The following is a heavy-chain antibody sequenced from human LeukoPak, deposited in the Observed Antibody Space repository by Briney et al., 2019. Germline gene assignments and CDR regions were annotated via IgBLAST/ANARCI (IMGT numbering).Heavy chain of an antibody. V-gene: IGHV3-30*02. CDR1: GFTFSTYG. CDR3: ARALDSLYSSGWPSAGY. CDR2: IRYVGINK. Sequence: GGSLRLSCAASGFTFSTYGMHWVRQAPGKGLEWVSFIRYVGINKYYADSVKGRFTISRDNSKNTLYLQMNSLRPEDTALYYCARALDSLYSSGWPSAGYWGQGTLVTVSS. J-gene: IGHJ4*02. D-gene: IGHD6-19*01.